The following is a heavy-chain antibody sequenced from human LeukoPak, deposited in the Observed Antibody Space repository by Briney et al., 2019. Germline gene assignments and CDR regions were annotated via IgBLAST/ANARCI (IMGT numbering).Heavy chain of an antibody. J-gene: IGHJ6*03. V-gene: IGHV4-59*08. CDR3: ARHRSNGGPIYFMDV. CDR1: GGSISSYY. CDR2: IYYSGST. Sequence: SETLSLTCTVSGGSISSYYRSWIRQPPVKRLERIGYIYYSGSTNYNPSLKSRVTISLDTSKNQFSLKLSSVTAADTAVYYCARHRSNGGPIYFMDVWGKGTTVTISS. D-gene: IGHD4-23*01.